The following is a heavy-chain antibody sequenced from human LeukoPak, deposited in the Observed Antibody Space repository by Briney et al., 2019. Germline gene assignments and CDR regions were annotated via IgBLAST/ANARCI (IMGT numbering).Heavy chain of an antibody. D-gene: IGHD6-13*01. V-gene: IGHV3-11*01. J-gene: IGHJ3*02. CDR2: ISSSGSTI. Sequence: GGSLRLSCAASGFTFSDYYMSWIRQAPGKGLEWVSYISSSGSTIYYADSVEGRFTISRDNSKNTLYLQMNSLRAEDTAVYYCAESRAQYSSSWYDAFDIWGQGTMVTVSS. CDR1: GFTFSDYY. CDR3: AESRAQYSSSWYDAFDI.